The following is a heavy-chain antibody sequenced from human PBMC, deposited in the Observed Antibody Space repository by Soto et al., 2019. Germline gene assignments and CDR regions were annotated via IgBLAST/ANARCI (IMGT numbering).Heavy chain of an antibody. V-gene: IGHV3-33*01. CDR1: GFTFSSYG. CDR2: IWYDGSNK. Sequence: QVQLVESGGGVVQPGRSLRLSCAASGFTFSSYGMHWVRQAPGKGLEWVAVIWYDGSNKYYADSVKGRFTISRDNSKNTRYLQMNSLRAEDTAVYYCARDYGDYVDGMDVWGQGTTVTVSS. CDR3: ARDYGDYVDGMDV. J-gene: IGHJ6*02. D-gene: IGHD4-17*01.